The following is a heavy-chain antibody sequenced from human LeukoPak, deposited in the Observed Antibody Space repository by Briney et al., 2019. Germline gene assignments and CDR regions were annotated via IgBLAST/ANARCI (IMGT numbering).Heavy chain of an antibody. CDR3: ARARAGYSSY. CDR2: ISGSGGST. Sequence: GGSLRLSCAASGFTFSTYGMSWVRQTPGKGLEWVSAISGSGGSTYYADSVKGRFTISRDNAKNSLYLQMNSLRAEDTAVYYCARARAGYSSYWGQGTLVTVSS. V-gene: IGHV3-23*01. CDR1: GFTFSTYG. J-gene: IGHJ4*02. D-gene: IGHD6-19*01.